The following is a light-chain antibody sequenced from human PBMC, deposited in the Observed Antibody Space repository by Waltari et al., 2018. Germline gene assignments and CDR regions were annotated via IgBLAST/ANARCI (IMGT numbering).Light chain of an antibody. V-gene: IGKV3-15*01. CDR2: AAS. CDR3: QQYNNWPYT. CDR1: QTVSSH. J-gene: IGKJ2*01. Sequence: DIVMTQSPATLSVSPGERATFSCRASQTVSSHLAWFQQKPGQAPRLLISAASTRATGIPTKFSGSGSGTEFTLTIDSLQSEDFALYFCQQYNNWPYTFGQGTKLEIK.